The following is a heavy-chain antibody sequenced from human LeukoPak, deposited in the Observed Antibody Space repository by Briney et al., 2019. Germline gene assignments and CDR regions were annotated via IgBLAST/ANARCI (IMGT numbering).Heavy chain of an antibody. CDR2: IYHSGST. D-gene: IGHD2-2*01. Sequence: PSETLSLTCTVSGYSISSGFYWGWIRQPPGKGLEWIGSIYHSGSTHYNSSLKSRVTISVDTSKNQLSLKLSSVTAADTAVYYCARNVRCCSSTSKHPWFDPWGQGTLVTVSS. CDR1: GYSISSGFY. V-gene: IGHV4-38-2*02. J-gene: IGHJ5*02. CDR3: ARNVRCCSSTSKHPWFDP.